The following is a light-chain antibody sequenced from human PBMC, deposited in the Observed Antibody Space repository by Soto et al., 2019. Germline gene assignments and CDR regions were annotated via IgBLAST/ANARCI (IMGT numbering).Light chain of an antibody. J-gene: IGLJ3*02. CDR3: SSYTATITV. Sequence: QSALTQPASVAGSPGQSVTIPCTGTNSDLGNYKYVSWYQQYPGKPPQLLIYEVTNRPLGVSHRFSGSKSGNTASLTISGLQADDEAVYYCSSYTATITVFGGGTKVTVL. CDR2: EVT. V-gene: IGLV2-14*01. CDR1: NSDLGNYKY.